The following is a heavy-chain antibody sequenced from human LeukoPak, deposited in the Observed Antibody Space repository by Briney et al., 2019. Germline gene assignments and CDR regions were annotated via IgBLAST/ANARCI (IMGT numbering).Heavy chain of an antibody. CDR3: ARHAGGISATGTRPFDY. D-gene: IGHD6-13*01. CDR1: GASFSSSTYY. Sequence: PSETLSLTCTVSGASFSSSTYYWGWLRQPPGKGLEWIGSIDYSGSTYYNPSLKSRVTMSVDTSKNQFSLKLSSVTAADTAVYYCARHAGGISATGTRPFDYWGQGTLVTVSS. V-gene: IGHV4-39*01. CDR2: IDYSGST. J-gene: IGHJ4*02.